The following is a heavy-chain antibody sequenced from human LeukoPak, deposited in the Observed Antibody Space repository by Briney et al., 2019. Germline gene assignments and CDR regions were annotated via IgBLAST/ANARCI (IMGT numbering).Heavy chain of an antibody. D-gene: IGHD5-12*01. V-gene: IGHV3-30*18. CDR2: ISYDGSNK. Sequence: GGALRLSCAASGFTFSSYGMHWVRQAPGKGLEWVAVISYDGSNKYYADSVKGRVTISRDNSNNTLYLQMNSLRAEDTAVYYCAKDLYSGYDSPIDYWGQGTLVTVSS. CDR1: GFTFSSYG. J-gene: IGHJ4*02. CDR3: AKDLYSGYDSPIDY.